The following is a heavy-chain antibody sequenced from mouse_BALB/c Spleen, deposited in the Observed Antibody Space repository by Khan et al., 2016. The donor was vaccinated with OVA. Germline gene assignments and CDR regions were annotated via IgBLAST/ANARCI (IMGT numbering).Heavy chain of an antibody. CDR1: GYSITSDYA. CDR2: IRYSGNT. CDR3: ARIKGGDFDY. V-gene: IGHV3-2*02. J-gene: IGHJ2*01. Sequence: EVELVESGPGLVKPSQSLSLTCTVTGYSITSDYAWNWIRQFPGNNLEWMGYIRYSGNTTYTPSLKSRISITRDTSKNQFFLQLNSVTIEDTATYYCARIKGGDFDYWGQGTTLTVSS.